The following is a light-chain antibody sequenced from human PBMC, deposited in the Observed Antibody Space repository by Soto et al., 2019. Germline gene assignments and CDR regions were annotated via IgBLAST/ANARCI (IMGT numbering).Light chain of an antibody. CDR2: AAS. Sequence: ESVLTQSPATLSLSPGERATLFCRASQTLSINSLAWYQQKPGQAPRLLIYAASTRHTGIPDRFNGSGSGTDFALTINRLEPEDFAVYFCQQYDGAPLTFGPGTKVDIK. CDR3: QQYDGAPLT. J-gene: IGKJ3*01. V-gene: IGKV3-20*01. CDR1: QTLSINS.